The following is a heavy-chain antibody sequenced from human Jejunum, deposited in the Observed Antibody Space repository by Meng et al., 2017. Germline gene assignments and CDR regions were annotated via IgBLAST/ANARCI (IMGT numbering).Heavy chain of an antibody. CDR3: ARPNSGGNTYYFDY. Sequence: QVQAVQSGAEVKKPGSSVKVSCKASGGTFSTYAITWVRQAPGQGLEWMGGIIPIFGTANYAQKFQGRVTITADESTSTAYMEFSSLRSEDTAVYYCARPNSGGNTYYFDYWGQGTLVTVPS. D-gene: IGHD4-23*01. CDR1: GGTFSTYA. J-gene: IGHJ4*02. CDR2: IIPIFGTA. V-gene: IGHV1-69*01.